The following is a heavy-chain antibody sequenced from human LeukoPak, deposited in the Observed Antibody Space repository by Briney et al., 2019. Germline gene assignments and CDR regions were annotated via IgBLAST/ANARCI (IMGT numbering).Heavy chain of an antibody. CDR3: AKDKDFWSGYYRGLPYFYGLDV. CDR2: ISYDGNNK. D-gene: IGHD3-3*01. J-gene: IGHJ6*02. CDR1: GFTFSSHG. V-gene: IGHV3-30*18. Sequence: GGSLRLSCAASGFTFSSHGMHWVRQAPGKGLEWEAVISYDGNNKYYADSVKGRFTISRDNANNTLYLQMNSLRPEDTALYHCAKDKDFWSGYYRGLPYFYGLDVWGQGTTVIVSS.